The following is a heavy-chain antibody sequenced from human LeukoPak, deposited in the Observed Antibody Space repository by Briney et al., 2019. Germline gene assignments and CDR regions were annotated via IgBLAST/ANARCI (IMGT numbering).Heavy chain of an antibody. V-gene: IGHV4-38-2*01. CDR2: IYHSGST. J-gene: IGHJ6*03. CDR1: GGSFSGYY. D-gene: IGHD3-10*01. Sequence: SETLSLTCAVYGGSFSGYYWGWIRQPPGKGLEWIGSIYHSGSTYYNPSLKSRVTISVDTSKNQFSLKLSSVTAADTAVYYCAKGDSGSYYRTLIYYYYYMDVWGKGTTVTVSS. CDR3: AKGDSGSYYRTLIYYYYYMDV.